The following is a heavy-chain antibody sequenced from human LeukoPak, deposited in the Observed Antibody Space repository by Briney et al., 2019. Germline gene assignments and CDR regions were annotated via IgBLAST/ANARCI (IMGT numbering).Heavy chain of an antibody. V-gene: IGHV3-53*01. CDR2: IYSGGST. J-gene: IGHJ4*02. CDR1: GFTVSSNY. Sequence: TGGSLRLSCAASGFTVSSNYMSWVRQAPGKGLEWVSVIYSGGSTYYADPVKGRFTISRDNSKNTLYLQMNSLRAEDTAVYYCARDISGSDGYWGQGTLVTVSS. D-gene: IGHD3-10*01. CDR3: ARDISGSDGY.